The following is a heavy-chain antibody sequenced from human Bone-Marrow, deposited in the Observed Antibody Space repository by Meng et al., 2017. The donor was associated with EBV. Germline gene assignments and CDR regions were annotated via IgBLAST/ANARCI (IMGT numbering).Heavy chain of an antibody. CDR1: GGSISSGGYS. Sequence: QLQQQESGSGLVKPSQTLSLTCAVSGGSISSGGYSWSWIRQPPGKGLEWIGYIYHSGSTYYNPSLKSRVTISVDRSKNQFSLKLSSVTAADTAVYYCARVVARSYFDYWGQGTLVTVSS. J-gene: IGHJ4*02. CDR3: ARVVARSYFDY. V-gene: IGHV4-30-2*01. CDR2: IYHSGST.